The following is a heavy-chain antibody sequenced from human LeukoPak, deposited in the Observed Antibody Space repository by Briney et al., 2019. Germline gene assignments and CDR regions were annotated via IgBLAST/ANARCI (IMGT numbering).Heavy chain of an antibody. J-gene: IGHJ6*02. Sequence: PSETLSLTCTVSGGSISSGGYYWSWIRQHPGKGLEWIGYIYYSGSTYYNPSLKSRVTISVDTSKNQFSLKLSSVTAADTAVYYCASGLYGSGSYYRRGPYYYYYGMDVWGQGTTVTVSS. CDR2: IYYSGST. D-gene: IGHD3-10*01. CDR3: ASGLYGSGSYYRRGPYYYYYGMDV. V-gene: IGHV4-31*03. CDR1: GGSISSGGYY.